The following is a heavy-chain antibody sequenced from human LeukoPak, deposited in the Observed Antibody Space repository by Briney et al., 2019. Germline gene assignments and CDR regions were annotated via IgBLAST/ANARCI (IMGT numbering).Heavy chain of an antibody. D-gene: IGHD3-10*01. CDR1: GFTFSSYA. CDR2: IYSGGST. V-gene: IGHV3-66*01. Sequence: PGGSLRLSCAASGFTFSSYAMSWVRQAPGKGLEWVSVIYSGGSTYYADSVKGRFTISRDNSKNTLYLQMNSLRAEDTAVYYCARGAAGYYGSGSYSEFWGQGTLVTVSS. CDR3: ARGAAGYYGSGSYSEF. J-gene: IGHJ4*02.